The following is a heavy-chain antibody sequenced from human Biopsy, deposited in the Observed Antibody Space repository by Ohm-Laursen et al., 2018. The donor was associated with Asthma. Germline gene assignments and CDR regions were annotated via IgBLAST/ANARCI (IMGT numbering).Heavy chain of an antibody. J-gene: IGHJ4*02. V-gene: IGHV1-69*01. D-gene: IGHD2-2*01. CDR3: ARKAGSCISRTCYSLDF. CDR1: GGTFNTYA. CDR2: INYVFGTT. Sequence: SSAKVSCKSLGGTFNTYAIGWVRQAPGQGLEWTGGINYVFGTTTYPQKFQDRVTITADDSTSTVYMELSSLRSEDTAVYYCARKAGSCISRTCYSLDFWGQGTLVTVSS.